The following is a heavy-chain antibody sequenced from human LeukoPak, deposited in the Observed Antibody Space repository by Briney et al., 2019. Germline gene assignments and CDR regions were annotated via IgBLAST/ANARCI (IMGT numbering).Heavy chain of an antibody. D-gene: IGHD5-18*01. CDR1: EFTLSNYW. CDR2: IKQDGSEK. J-gene: IGHJ4*02. V-gene: IGHV3-7*01. Sequence: GGSLRLSCAASEFTLSNYWMSWVRQAAGKGLEWVANIKQDGSEKNYVDSVKGRFTISRDNAKNSLYLQMNSLRAEDTAVYYCASEGELGYGYFYWGQGTLVTVSS. CDR3: ASEGELGYGYFY.